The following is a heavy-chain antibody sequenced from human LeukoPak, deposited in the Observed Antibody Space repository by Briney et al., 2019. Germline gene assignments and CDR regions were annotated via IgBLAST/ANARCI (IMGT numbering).Heavy chain of an antibody. J-gene: IGHJ4*02. Sequence: SETLSLTFTVSGGSISSYYWSWIRQPPGKGLEWIGYIYYSGSTNYNPSLKSRVSISVDTSKNQFSLKLSSVTAADTAVYYCARARTHPYYFDYWGQGTLVTVSS. CDR3: ARARTHPYYFDY. CDR2: IYYSGST. CDR1: GGSISSYY. V-gene: IGHV4-59*01.